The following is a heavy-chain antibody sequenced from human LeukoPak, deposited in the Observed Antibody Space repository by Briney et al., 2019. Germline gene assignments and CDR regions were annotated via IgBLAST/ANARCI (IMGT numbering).Heavy chain of an antibody. Sequence: SETLSLTCAVYGGSFSGYYWSWIRQPPGRGLEWIGEINHSGSTNYNPSLKSRVTISVDTSKNQFSLKLSSVTAADTAVYYCARGYSNSYFDYWGQGTLVTVSS. CDR1: GGSFSGYY. V-gene: IGHV4-34*01. CDR3: ARGYSNSYFDY. CDR2: INHSGST. J-gene: IGHJ4*02. D-gene: IGHD4-11*01.